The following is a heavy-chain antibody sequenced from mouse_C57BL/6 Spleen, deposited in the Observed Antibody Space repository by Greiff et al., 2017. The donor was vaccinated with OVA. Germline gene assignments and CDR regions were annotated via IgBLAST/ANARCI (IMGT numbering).Heavy chain of an antibody. CDR1: GYAFSSSW. CDR2: IYPGDGDT. Sequence: QVQLKESGPELVKPGASVKISCKASGYAFSSSWMNWVKQRPGKGLEWIGRIYPGDGDTNYNGKFKGKATLTADKSSSTAYMQLSSLTSEDSAVYFCARSLTTVTGDYFDYWGQGTTLTVSS. D-gene: IGHD1-2*01. CDR3: ARSLTTVTGDYFDY. V-gene: IGHV1-82*01. J-gene: IGHJ2*01.